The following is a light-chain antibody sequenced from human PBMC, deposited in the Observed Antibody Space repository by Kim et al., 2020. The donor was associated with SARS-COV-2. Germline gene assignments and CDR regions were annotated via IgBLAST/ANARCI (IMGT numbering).Light chain of an antibody. CDR1: QSITL. Sequence: LSEFVVERVTITCRASQSITLLACYQQKPGKAPKLLIYQASTLESGVPSRFSGSGSGTEFSLTISSLQHHDFATYHCQHHVRYPSTFGEGTKPE. CDR2: QAS. J-gene: IGKJ2*01. V-gene: IGKV1-5*01. CDR3: QHHVRYPST.